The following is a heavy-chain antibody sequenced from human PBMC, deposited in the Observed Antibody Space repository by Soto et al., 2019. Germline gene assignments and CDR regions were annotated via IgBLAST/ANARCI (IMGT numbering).Heavy chain of an antibody. Sequence: SQTLSLPCDISGDSVSGGSAAWNWVRQSPSRGLEWLGRTYYNSKWYLDYAVSVQSRISIDPDTTKNQIHLRLNSVTPEDSAVYFCARGWLQGRFDPWGPGTLVTVSS. J-gene: IGHJ5*02. CDR3: ARGWLQGRFDP. CDR2: TYYNSKWYL. CDR1: GDSVSGGSAA. V-gene: IGHV6-1*01. D-gene: IGHD5-12*01.